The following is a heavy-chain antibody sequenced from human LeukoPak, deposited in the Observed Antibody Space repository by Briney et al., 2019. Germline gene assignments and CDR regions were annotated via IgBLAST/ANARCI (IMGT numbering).Heavy chain of an antibody. CDR3: ARVNSIVAGDFDY. V-gene: IGHV4-34*01. Sequence: PSETLSLTCAVYGGSFSGYYWSWIRQPPGKGLEWIGEINHSGSTNYNPSLKSRVTISVDTSKNQFSLKLSSVTAADTAVYYCARVNSIVAGDFDYWGQGTLVTVSS. D-gene: IGHD5-12*01. CDR2: INHSGST. CDR1: GGSFSGYY. J-gene: IGHJ4*02.